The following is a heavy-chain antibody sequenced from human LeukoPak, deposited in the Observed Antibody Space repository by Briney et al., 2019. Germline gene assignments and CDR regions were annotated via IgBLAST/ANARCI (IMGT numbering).Heavy chain of an antibody. J-gene: IGHJ3*02. V-gene: IGHV4-39*07. D-gene: IGHD1-26*01. Sequence: SETLSLTCAVSGGSISSSGDYWGWIRQPPGEGLEWIGSIYYSGSTSYNPSLKSRVTMSVDTSKNQFSLKLSSVTAADTAVYFCARDSYSGSYQDAFDIWGQGTMVTVSS. CDR2: IYYSGST. CDR3: ARDSYSGSYQDAFDI. CDR1: GGSISSSGDY.